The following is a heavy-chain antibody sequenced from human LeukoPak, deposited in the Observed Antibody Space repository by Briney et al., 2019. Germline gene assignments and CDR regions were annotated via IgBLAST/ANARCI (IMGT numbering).Heavy chain of an antibody. CDR2: INHSGST. CDR3: ARGRVVAATKGLNYYYYYMDV. J-gene: IGHJ6*03. D-gene: IGHD2-15*01. CDR1: GGSFSGYY. Sequence: SETLSLTCAVYGGSFSGYYWSWIRQPPGKGLEWIGEINHSGSTNYNPSLKSRVTISVDTSKNQFSLKLSSVTAADTAVYYCARGRVVAATKGLNYYYYYMDVWGKGNMVTVSS. V-gene: IGHV4-34*01.